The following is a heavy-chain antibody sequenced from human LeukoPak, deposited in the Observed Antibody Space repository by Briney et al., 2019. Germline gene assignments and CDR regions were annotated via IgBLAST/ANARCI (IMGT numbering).Heavy chain of an antibody. CDR3: ARDTGYCSSTGCSYGVYFDY. D-gene: IGHD2-2*03. CDR1: GGSISSYY. CDR2: IYTSGST. Sequence: SETLSLTCTVSGGSISSYYWSWIRQPAGKGLEWIGRIYTSGSTNYNPSLKSRVTISVDKSKNQFSLKLSSVTAADTAVYYCARDTGYCSSTGCSYGVYFDYWGQGTLVTVSS. J-gene: IGHJ4*02. V-gene: IGHV4-4*07.